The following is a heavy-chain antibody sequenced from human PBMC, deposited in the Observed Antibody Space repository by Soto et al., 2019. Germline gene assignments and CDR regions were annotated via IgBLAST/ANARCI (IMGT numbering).Heavy chain of an antibody. V-gene: IGHV1-3*01. CDR1: GYTFSSYA. Sequence: ASAKVSCKASGYTFSSYAMHWVRQAPGQRLEWMGWINAGYGNTKSSQKFQDRVTISRDTSASTAYMELTSLRSEDTAVYYCARGTGDGTFDFWGQGTLVTVSS. CDR3: ARGTGDGTFDF. D-gene: IGHD7-27*01. CDR2: INAGYGNT. J-gene: IGHJ4*02.